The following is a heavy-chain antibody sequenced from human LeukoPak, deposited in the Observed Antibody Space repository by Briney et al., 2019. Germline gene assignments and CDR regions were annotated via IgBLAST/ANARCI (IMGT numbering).Heavy chain of an antibody. V-gene: IGHV3-21*01. CDR2: ISSSSSYI. Sequence: GGSLRLSCAASGFTFSSYSMNWVRQAPGKGLEWVSSISSSSSYIYYADSVKGRFTISRDNAKNSLYLQMNSLRAEDTAVYYCARDGGYCGGDCYRGPIDYWGQGTLVTVSS. D-gene: IGHD2-21*02. CDR3: ARDGGYCGGDCYRGPIDY. CDR1: GFTFSSYS. J-gene: IGHJ4*02.